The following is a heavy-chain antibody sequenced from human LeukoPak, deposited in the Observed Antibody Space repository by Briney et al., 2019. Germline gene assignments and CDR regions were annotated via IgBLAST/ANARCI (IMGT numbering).Heavy chain of an antibody. CDR3: ATDTYYDSSGLDY. Sequence: GASVKVSCKASGYTFTSYGISWVRQAPGQGLEWMGWISAYNGNTNYAQKLQGRVTMTEDTSTDTAYMELSSLRSEDTAVYYCATDTYYDSSGLDYWGQGTLVTVSS. J-gene: IGHJ4*02. D-gene: IGHD3-22*01. V-gene: IGHV1-18*01. CDR2: ISAYNGNT. CDR1: GYTFTSYG.